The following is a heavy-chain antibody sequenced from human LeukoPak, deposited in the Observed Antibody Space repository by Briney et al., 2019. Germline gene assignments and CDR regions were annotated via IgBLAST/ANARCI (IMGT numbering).Heavy chain of an antibody. CDR3: ARGGVTIFGVVINEEYYFDY. CDR1: GGSFSGYY. D-gene: IGHD3-3*01. Sequence: SETLSLTCAVCGGSFSGYYWSWIRQPPGKGLEWIGEINHTGSTNYNPSLMSRVAMSVDTSKNQFSLNLRSVTAADTAVYYCARGGVTIFGVVINEEYYFDYWGQGTLVTVSS. J-gene: IGHJ4*02. CDR2: INHTGST. V-gene: IGHV4-34*01.